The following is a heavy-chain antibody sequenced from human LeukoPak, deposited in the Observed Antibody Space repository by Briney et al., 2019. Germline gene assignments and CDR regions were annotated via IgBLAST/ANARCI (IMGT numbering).Heavy chain of an antibody. CDR2: ISGSGGST. V-gene: IGHV3-23*01. CDR1: GFTFSSYA. CDR3: AKPPPRSGSYSPGVY. J-gene: IGHJ4*02. D-gene: IGHD1-26*01. Sequence: GGSLRLTCAASGFTFSSYAMSWVRQAPGKGLEWVSAISGSGGSTYYADSVKGRFTISRDNSKNTLYLQMNSLRAEDTAVYYCAKPPPRSGSYSPGVYWGQGTLVTVSS.